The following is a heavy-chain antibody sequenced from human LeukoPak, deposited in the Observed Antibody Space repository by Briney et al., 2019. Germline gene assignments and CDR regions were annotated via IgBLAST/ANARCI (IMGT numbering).Heavy chain of an antibody. J-gene: IGHJ4*02. CDR2: ISTSGINI. V-gene: IGHV3-48*03. Sequence: GGSLRLSCAGSGFTFSSYEMNWVRQAPGKGPEWISYISTSGINIHYADSVKGRFTISRDNAKNSLYLQMNSLREEDTAVYYCARGTTINNFDYWGQGTPVAVSS. D-gene: IGHD4-17*01. CDR1: GFTFSSYE. CDR3: ARGTTINNFDY.